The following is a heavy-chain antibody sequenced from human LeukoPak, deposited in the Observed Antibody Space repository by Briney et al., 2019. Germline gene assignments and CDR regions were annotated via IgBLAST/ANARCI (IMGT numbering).Heavy chain of an antibody. V-gene: IGHV3-30*02. CDR2: IRYDGSNK. D-gene: IGHD4-17*01. CDR1: GFTFSSYG. CDR3: AKDGPTETTNWFDP. Sequence: QPGGSLRLSCAASGFTFSSYGMHWVRQAPGKGLEWVAFIRYDGSNKYYADSVKGRFTISRDNSKNTLYLQMNSLRAEDTAVYYCAKDGPTETTNWFDPWGQGTLVTVSS. J-gene: IGHJ5*02.